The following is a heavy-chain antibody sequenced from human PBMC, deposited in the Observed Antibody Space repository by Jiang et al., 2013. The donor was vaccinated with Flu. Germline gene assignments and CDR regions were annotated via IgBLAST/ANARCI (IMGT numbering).Heavy chain of an antibody. V-gene: IGHV3-48*02. D-gene: IGHD3-9*01. Sequence: VQLVESGGGLVQPGGSLRLSCAASGFTFSSYSMNWVRQAPGKGLEWVSYISSSSSTIYYADSVKGRFTISRDNAKNSLYLQMNSLRDEDTAVYYCAREHVLRYFDWLPSLDYWGQGTLVTVSS. CDR2: ISSSSSTI. CDR1: GFTFSSYS. J-gene: IGHJ4*02. CDR3: AREHVLRYFDWLPSLDY.